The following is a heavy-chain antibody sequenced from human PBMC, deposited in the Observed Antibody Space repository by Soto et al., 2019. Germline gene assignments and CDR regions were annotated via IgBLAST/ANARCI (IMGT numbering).Heavy chain of an antibody. J-gene: IGHJ4*02. V-gene: IGHV3-15*01. D-gene: IGHD6-25*01. CDR1: GFTFSNDW. Sequence: EVQLVESGGGLAKPGGSLRLSCAASGFTFSNDWMNWVRQAPGKGLEWVARIKTVTDGGTTDYAAPVKGRFFISRDDSKSTLYLQMNSLKTEDTAIYYCMTHAVIYSRGNWGQGTLVTVAS. CDR3: MTHAVIYSRGN. CDR2: IKTVTDGGTT.